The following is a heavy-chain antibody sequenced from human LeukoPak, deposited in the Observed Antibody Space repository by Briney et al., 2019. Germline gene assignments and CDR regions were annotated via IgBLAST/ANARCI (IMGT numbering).Heavy chain of an antibody. J-gene: IGHJ4*02. CDR2: ISYDGSDK. D-gene: IGHD3-9*01. CDR1: GFTFSTYG. CDR3: ARSTSSEYDIYHFDY. Sequence: PGRSLRLSCAASGFTFSTYGMHWVRQAPGKGLDWVAVISYDGSDKYYADSVKGRFTISRDNSKNTLYLQMNSLRAEDTAVYYCARSTSSEYDIYHFDYWGQGTLVTVSS. V-gene: IGHV3-30*03.